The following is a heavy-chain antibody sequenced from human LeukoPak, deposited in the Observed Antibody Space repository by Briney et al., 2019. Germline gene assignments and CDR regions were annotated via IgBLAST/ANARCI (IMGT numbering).Heavy chain of an antibody. J-gene: IGHJ4*02. Sequence: ASVKVSCKASGGTFSSYAISWVRQAPGQGLEWMGGIIPIFGTANYAQKFQGRVTITTDESTSTAYMELSSLRSEDTAVYYCASGGTVTYYFDYWGREPWSPSPQ. D-gene: IGHD4-17*01. CDR1: GGTFSSYA. V-gene: IGHV1-69*05. CDR3: ASGGTVTYYFDY. CDR2: IIPIFGTA.